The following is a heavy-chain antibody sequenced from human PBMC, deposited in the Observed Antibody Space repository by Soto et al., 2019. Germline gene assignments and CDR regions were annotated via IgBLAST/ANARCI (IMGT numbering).Heavy chain of an antibody. Sequence: EVYLVESGGGVVRPGGSLRLSCAASGFGFDEYGMSWVRQGPGKGLEWVSGINRHGDSTGYADSVKGRFTISRDNAKNXLYMKMNGLRAEDTAFYYCARDHRWGYEYGDYGDSWGQGTLVTVSS. J-gene: IGHJ4*02. D-gene: IGHD4-17*01. V-gene: IGHV3-20*04. CDR2: INRHGDST. CDR1: GFGFDEYG. CDR3: ARDHRWGYEYGDYGDS.